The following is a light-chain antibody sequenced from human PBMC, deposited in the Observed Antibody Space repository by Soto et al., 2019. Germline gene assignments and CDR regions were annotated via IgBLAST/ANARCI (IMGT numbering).Light chain of an antibody. V-gene: IGKV2-28*01. J-gene: IGKJ5*01. CDR1: QSLLHSNDYNY. Sequence: DIVMTQSPLSLRVTPGEPASMSCRSSQSLLHSNDYNYLDWYLQKPGQSPQLLIYLGSNRASGVPDRFSGSGSGTDFTLEISRVEAEDVGVYYCMQALHIPPTVAQGTRLESK. CDR2: LGS. CDR3: MQALHIPPT.